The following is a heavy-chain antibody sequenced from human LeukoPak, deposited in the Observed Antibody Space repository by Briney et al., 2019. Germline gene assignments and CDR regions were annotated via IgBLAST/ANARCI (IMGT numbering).Heavy chain of an antibody. Sequence: GGSLRLSCAASGSSFSTYTRNWVRQAPGKGLERVAGIQHDGSRTFYADSVKGRFTISRDNSKNTLYLEMNSLTPEDTALYYCAREHYGGNSWDWYFNLWGRGILVTVSS. CDR2: IQHDGSRT. CDR3: AREHYGGNSWDWYFNL. J-gene: IGHJ2*01. D-gene: IGHD4-23*01. V-gene: IGHV3-30-3*01. CDR1: GSSFSTYT.